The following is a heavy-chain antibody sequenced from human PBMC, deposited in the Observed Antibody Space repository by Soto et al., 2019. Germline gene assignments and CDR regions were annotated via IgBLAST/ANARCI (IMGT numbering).Heavy chain of an antibody. J-gene: IGHJ3*02. V-gene: IGHV3-23*01. CDR1: GFTFSSYA. CDR2: ISGSGGST. D-gene: IGHD3-10*01. CDR3: AKDLPLLWFGEGNAFDI. Sequence: VQLLESGGGLVQPGGSLRLSCAASGFTFSSYAMSWVRQAPGKGLEWVSAISGSGGSTYYADSVKGRFTISRDNSKNTLYLQMNSLRAEDTAVYYCAKDLPLLWFGEGNAFDIWGQGTMVTVSS.